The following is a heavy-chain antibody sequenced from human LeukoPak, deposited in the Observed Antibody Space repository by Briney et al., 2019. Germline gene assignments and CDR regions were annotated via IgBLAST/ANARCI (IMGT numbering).Heavy chain of an antibody. CDR2: IYHSGST. Sequence: SETLSLTCTVSGYSISSGYYWGWIRQPPGKGLEWIGSIYHSGSTYYNPSLKSRVTISVDTSKNQFSLKLSSVTAADTAVYYCARVLGPIDYWGQGTLVTVSS. CDR1: GYSISSGYY. J-gene: IGHJ4*02. V-gene: IGHV4-38-2*02. D-gene: IGHD1-26*01. CDR3: ARVLGPIDY.